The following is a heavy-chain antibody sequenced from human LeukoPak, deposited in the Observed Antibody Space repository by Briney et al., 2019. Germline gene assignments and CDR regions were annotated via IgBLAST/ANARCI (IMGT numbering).Heavy chain of an antibody. D-gene: IGHD4-17*01. CDR2: INPNSGGT. CDR3: AREVIYGDYLDY. CDR1: GYTFTGYY. J-gene: IGHJ4*02. Sequence: VASVKLSCKASGYTFTGYYMHWVRQAPGQGVEWMGWINPNSGGTNYAQKFQGRVTMTRDTSISTAYMKLSSLRSEDTAVYYCAREVIYGDYLDYWGQGTLVTVSS. V-gene: IGHV1-2*02.